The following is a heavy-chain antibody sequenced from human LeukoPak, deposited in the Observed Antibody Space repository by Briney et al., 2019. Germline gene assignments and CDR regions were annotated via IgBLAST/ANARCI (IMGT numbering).Heavy chain of an antibody. Sequence: SGGSLRLSCAASGFTFSSYSMNWVRQAPGKGLEWVSSISSSSSYIYYADSVKGRFTISRDNAKNSLYLQMNSLRAEDTAVYYCAREVGADHLYYYYMDVWGKGTTVTVSS. V-gene: IGHV3-21*01. CDR3: AREVGADHLYYYYMDV. D-gene: IGHD1-26*01. CDR2: ISSSSSYI. CDR1: GFTFSSYS. J-gene: IGHJ6*03.